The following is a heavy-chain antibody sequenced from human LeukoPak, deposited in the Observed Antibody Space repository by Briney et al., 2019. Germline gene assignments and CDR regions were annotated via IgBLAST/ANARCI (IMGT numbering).Heavy chain of an antibody. CDR1: GFTLSNHW. Sequence: GGSLRLSCAASGFTLSNHWMNWVRQVPGKGLLWVSHINSDGNNIKYADSVKGRFTISRDNAKNALFLQMDSLRPEDTAVYYCARGGGSLDYWGRGTLVTVSS. D-gene: IGHD3-16*01. CDR2: INSDGNNI. CDR3: ARGGGSLDY. J-gene: IGHJ4*02. V-gene: IGHV3-74*01.